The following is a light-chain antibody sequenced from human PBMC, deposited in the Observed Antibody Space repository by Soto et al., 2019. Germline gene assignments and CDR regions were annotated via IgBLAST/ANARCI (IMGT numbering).Light chain of an antibody. CDR3: ISYNDRQYYL. Sequence: QSVLTQPASVSGSPGQSITISCTGTSSDIGGYKYVSWYQQHPGKAPKLIIFEVSNRPSGVSDRFSGSNSGNTASLTISGLQAEDEADYYCISYNDRQYYLFGTGTKVTVL. CDR1: SSDIGGYKY. J-gene: IGLJ1*01. CDR2: EVS. V-gene: IGLV2-14*01.